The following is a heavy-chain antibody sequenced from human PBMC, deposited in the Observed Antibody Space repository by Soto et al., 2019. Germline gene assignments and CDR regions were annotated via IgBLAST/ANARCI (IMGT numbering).Heavy chain of an antibody. CDR1: GYTFTNYG. D-gene: IGHD3-22*01. CDR3: ASYDGSSGYYSVWYFVY. CDR2: IGGYKGNT. J-gene: IGHJ4*02. Sequence: GASVKVSCKASGYTFTNYGVSWVRQAPGQGLEWMGWIGGYKGNTNYAQKLQGRVTLTTDISTSTAYMELSSLRSDDTAVYYCASYDGSSGYYSVWYFVYWGQGTLVTVSS. V-gene: IGHV1-18*01.